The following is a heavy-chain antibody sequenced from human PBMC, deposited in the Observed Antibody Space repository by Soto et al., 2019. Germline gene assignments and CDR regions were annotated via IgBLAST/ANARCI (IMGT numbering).Heavy chain of an antibody. CDR2: IYGTGST. CDR3: AGRDPGTSVDY. J-gene: IGHJ4*02. Sequence: SETLSLTCAVSGGSFTSNNWWTWVRQPPGQGLEWIGEIYGTGSTNYNPSLKGRVTISLDKSENQFSLKVTSLTAADTAVYYCAGRDPGTSVDYWGQGTLVTVSS. V-gene: IGHV4-4*02. D-gene: IGHD1-7*01. CDR1: GGSFTSNNW.